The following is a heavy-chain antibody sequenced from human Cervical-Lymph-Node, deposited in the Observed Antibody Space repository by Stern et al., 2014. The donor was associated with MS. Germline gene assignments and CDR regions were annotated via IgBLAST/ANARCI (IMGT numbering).Heavy chain of an antibody. Sequence: QVQLVQSGPEVRKPGSSVKVSCKASGATFSTNAISWLRQAPGQGPEWMGSIVPIFERTNYVQKLRGRLTITADESASKAYMELRSLRSEDTAVYYCAREHHGGNFASWGQGTLVTVSS. J-gene: IGHJ5*02. CDR3: AREHHGGNFAS. CDR2: IVPIFERT. CDR1: GATFSTNA. V-gene: IGHV1-69*01. D-gene: IGHD4-23*01.